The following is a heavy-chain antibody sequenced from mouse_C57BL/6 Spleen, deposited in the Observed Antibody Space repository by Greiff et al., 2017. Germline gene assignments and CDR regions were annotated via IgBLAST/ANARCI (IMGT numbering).Heavy chain of an antibody. CDR1: GYTFTSYW. CDR3: ARNYRSSYGWYFDV. D-gene: IGHD1-1*01. J-gene: IGHJ1*03. CDR2: IDPSDSYT. V-gene: IGHV1-69*01. Sequence: QVQLQQPGAELVMPGASVKLSCKASGYTFTSYWMHWVKQRPGQGLEWIGEIDPSDSYTNYNQKFKGKSTLTVDKSSSTAYMQLSSLTSEDSAVYYCARNYRSSYGWYFDVWGKGTTVTVSS.